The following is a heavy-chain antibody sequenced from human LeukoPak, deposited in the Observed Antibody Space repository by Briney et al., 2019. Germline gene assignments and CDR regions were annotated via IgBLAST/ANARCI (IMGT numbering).Heavy chain of an antibody. Sequence: PGGSLRLSCAASGFTFSNAWMSWVRQAPGKGLEWVAFIRYDGSNKYYADSVKGRFTISRDNSKNTLYLQMNSLRAEDTAVYYCVLDPFKNRAGIVPNWFDPWGQGTLVTVSS. J-gene: IGHJ5*02. V-gene: IGHV3-30*02. CDR2: IRYDGSNK. CDR1: GFTFSNAW. D-gene: IGHD1-26*01. CDR3: VLDPFKNRAGIVPNWFDP.